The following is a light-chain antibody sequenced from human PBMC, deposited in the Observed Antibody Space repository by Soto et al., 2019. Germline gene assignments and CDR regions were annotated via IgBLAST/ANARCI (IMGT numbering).Light chain of an antibody. CDR2: AAS. Sequence: DLQMTQSPSSLSASVGVRVTITCRASQGISNYLAWYQQKPGKVPKLQIYAASTLQSAVPSRFSGSGSGTDFTLTISSLEPGDVATYYCQKYNSAPPWTFGQGTKVEIK. CDR3: QKYNSAPPWT. J-gene: IGKJ1*01. V-gene: IGKV1-27*01. CDR1: QGISNY.